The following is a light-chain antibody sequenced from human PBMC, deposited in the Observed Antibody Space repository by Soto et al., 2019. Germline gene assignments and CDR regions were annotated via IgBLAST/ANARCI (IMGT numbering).Light chain of an antibody. CDR2: DAS. CDR3: QQRANWPIT. CDR1: QSVKNY. Sequence: EIVLTQSPATLSLSPGERATLFCGASQSVKNYLAWYQQKPGQAPRLLIFDASNRATGVPARFSGSGSGTDFTLIISRLEPEDVAVYYCQQRANWPITCGQGTRLEIK. J-gene: IGKJ5*01. V-gene: IGKV3-11*01.